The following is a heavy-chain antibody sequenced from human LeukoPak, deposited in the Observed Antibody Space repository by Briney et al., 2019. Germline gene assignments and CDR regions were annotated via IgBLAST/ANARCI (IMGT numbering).Heavy chain of an antibody. D-gene: IGHD3-10*01. Sequence: ASVTVSCKASGYTFTSYGISWVRQAPGQGLEWMGWISAYNGNTNYAQKLQGRVTMTTDTSTSTAYMELRSLRSDDTAVYYCARGGSGGILWFGEPFDYWGQGTLVTVSS. CDR3: ARGGSGGILWFGEPFDY. J-gene: IGHJ4*02. V-gene: IGHV1-18*01. CDR1: GYTFTSYG. CDR2: ISAYNGNT.